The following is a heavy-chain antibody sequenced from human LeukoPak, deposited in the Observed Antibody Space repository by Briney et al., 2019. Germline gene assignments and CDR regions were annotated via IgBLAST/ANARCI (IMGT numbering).Heavy chain of an antibody. J-gene: IGHJ5*02. CDR2: FDPEDGET. Sequence: GASVKVSCKVSGYTLTELSMHWVRQAPGKGLEWMGGFDPEDGETIYAQKFQGRVTMTEDTSTDTAYMELSSLRSEDTAVYYCARDRGYGGNSWVFNWFDPWGQGTLVTVSS. CDR3: ARDRGYGGNSWVFNWFDP. CDR1: GYTLTELS. D-gene: IGHD4-23*01. V-gene: IGHV1-24*01.